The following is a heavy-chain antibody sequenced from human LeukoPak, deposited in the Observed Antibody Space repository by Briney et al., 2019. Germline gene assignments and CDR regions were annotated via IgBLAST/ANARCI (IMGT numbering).Heavy chain of an antibody. D-gene: IGHD6-6*01. CDR3: ARLPIAARPAQHDY. Sequence: SETLSLTCAVYGGSFSGYYWSWIRQPPGKGLEWIGEINHSGSTNYNPSLKSRVTISVDTSKNQFSLKLSSVTAADTAVYYCARLPIAARPAQHDYWGQGTLVTVSS. V-gene: IGHV4-34*01. CDR1: GGSFSGYY. J-gene: IGHJ4*02. CDR2: INHSGST.